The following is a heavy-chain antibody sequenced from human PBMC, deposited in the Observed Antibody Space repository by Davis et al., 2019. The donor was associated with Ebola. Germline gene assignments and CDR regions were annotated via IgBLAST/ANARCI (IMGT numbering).Heavy chain of an antibody. J-gene: IGHJ4*02. D-gene: IGHD4-17*01. CDR3: ARALFGVTTGEVGY. CDR1: GGTFSSYA. CDR2: MNPNSGNT. Sequence: ASVKVSCKASGGTFSSYAINWVRQATGQGLECMGWMNPNSGNTGYAQKFQGRVTMTRNTSISTAYMELSRLRSDDTAVYYCARALFGVTTGEVGYWGQGTLVTVSS. V-gene: IGHV1-8*02.